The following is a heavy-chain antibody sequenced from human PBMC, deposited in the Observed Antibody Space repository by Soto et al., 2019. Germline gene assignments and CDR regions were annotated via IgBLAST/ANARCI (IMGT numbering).Heavy chain of an antibody. J-gene: IGHJ2*01. CDR1: GFTFSSYA. V-gene: IGHV3-30*04. D-gene: IGHD1-26*01. CDR2: ISFDAKNK. CDR3: ARGGSLYWYFDL. Sequence: PGGSLRLSCAASGFTFSSYAMHWVRQAPGKGLEWVAVISFDAKNKYYADSVKDRFTVSRDNSKNTLYVQMNSLRTEDTAVYYCARGGSLYWYFDLWGRGTLVTVSS.